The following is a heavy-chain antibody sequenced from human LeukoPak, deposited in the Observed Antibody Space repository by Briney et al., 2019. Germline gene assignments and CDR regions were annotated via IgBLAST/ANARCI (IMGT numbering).Heavy chain of an antibody. V-gene: IGHV4-30-2*01. CDR2: TYHSGNT. Sequence: SQTLSLTCVVSGGSISIGHSSWNWFRQPPGKGLEWIGYTYHSGNTYYNPSLKSRVAISVDRSKNQISLKLKSVTAADTALYYCARGGTAFDIWGQGTMVTVSS. D-gene: IGHD1-26*01. CDR3: ARGGTAFDI. J-gene: IGHJ3*02. CDR1: GGSISIGHSS.